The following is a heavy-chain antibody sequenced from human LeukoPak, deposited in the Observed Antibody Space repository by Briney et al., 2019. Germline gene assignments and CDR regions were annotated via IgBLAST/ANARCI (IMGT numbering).Heavy chain of an antibody. V-gene: IGHV1-2*02. CDR2: INPNSGGT. CDR1: GYTFTGYY. Sequence: GASVKVSCKASGYTFTGYYMHWVRQAPGQGLEWMGWINPNSGGTSSAQKFQGRVTMTRDTSISTAYMELSRLRSDDTAMYYCARGVDSGYPYFDHWGQGTLVTVSS. D-gene: IGHD5-12*01. J-gene: IGHJ4*02. CDR3: ARGVDSGYPYFDH.